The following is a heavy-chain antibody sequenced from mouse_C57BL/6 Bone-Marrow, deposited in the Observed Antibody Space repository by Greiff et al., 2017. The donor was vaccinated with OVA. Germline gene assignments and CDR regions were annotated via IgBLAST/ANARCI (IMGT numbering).Heavy chain of an antibody. CDR3: ARELRSPFDY. V-gene: IGHV5-4*01. Sequence: EVKVVESGGGLVKPGGSLKLSCAASGFTFSSYAMSWVRQTPEKRLEWVATISDGGSYTYYPDNVKGRFTISRDNAKNNLYLQMSHLKSEDTAMYYCARELRSPFDYWGQGTTLTVSS. CDR2: ISDGGSYT. J-gene: IGHJ2*01. CDR1: GFTFSSYA. D-gene: IGHD1-1*01.